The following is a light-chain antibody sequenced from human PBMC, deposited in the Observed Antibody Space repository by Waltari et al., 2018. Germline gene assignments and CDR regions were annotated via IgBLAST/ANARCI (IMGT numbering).Light chain of an antibody. V-gene: IGKV1-33*01. CDR3: QQYDHLPRS. J-gene: IGKJ2*01. Sequence: DIQMTQYPSSLSASVGDRVTITCQASQAISNYLNWYQQKPGKAPKLLIYDASNLEIGVPSRFSGGGSGTDFTLSISSLQPEDVATYYCQQYDHLPRSFGQGTKVDIK. CDR2: DAS. CDR1: QAISNY.